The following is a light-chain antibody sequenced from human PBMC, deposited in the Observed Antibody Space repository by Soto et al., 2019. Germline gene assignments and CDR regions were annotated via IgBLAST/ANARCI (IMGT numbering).Light chain of an antibody. Sequence: DIQMTQSPSSLSASVGDRVTITCRASQGISSYLNWYQQKPGKAPKLLIYAASSLQSGVPSRFSGSGPGTDFTLTISSLQPEDFATYYCQQSYSTPRTFGQGTKVDIK. CDR1: QGISSY. CDR3: QQSYSTPRT. J-gene: IGKJ1*01. V-gene: IGKV1-39*01. CDR2: AAS.